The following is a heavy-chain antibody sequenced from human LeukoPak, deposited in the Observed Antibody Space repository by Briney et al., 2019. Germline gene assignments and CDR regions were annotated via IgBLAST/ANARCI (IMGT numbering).Heavy chain of an antibody. CDR1: GGSISSSSYY. CDR3: ARGGSYPDY. J-gene: IGHJ4*02. Sequence: SETLSLTCTVSGGSISSSSYYWGWIRQPPGKGLEWIGSVYYSGSTYYNPSLKSRVTMSVDTSKNQFSVRLSSVTAADTAVYYCARGGSYPDYWGQGTLVTVSS. D-gene: IGHD1-26*01. CDR2: VYYSGST. V-gene: IGHV4-39*07.